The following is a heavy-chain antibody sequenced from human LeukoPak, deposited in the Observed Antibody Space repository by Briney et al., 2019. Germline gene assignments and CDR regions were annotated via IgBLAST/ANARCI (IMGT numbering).Heavy chain of an antibody. V-gene: IGHV3-23*01. D-gene: IGHD6-13*01. Sequence: GGSLRLSCAASGFTFSSNAMSWVRQAPGKRLEWVSAISGSGGSTYYADSVKGRFTISRDNSKNTLYLQMNSLRAEDTAVYYCAKDLDGWSSSWYEDFDYWGQGTLVTVSS. J-gene: IGHJ4*02. CDR3: AKDLDGWSSSWYEDFDY. CDR2: ISGSGGST. CDR1: GFTFSSNA.